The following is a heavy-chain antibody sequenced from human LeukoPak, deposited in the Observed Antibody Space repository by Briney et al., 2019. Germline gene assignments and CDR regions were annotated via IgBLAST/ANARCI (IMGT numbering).Heavy chain of an antibody. CDR1: GGSIISSSHY. J-gene: IGHJ6*02. D-gene: IGHD2-21*02. CDR3: ARLTEAYEVAYCHYYGMDV. Sequence: SETLSLTCTVSGGSIISSSHYWGWVRQPPGKGLEWIGSVYYGGTTYYNPSLKSRVTISVDTSKSQFSLKLSSVTAADSAVYYCARLTEAYEVAYCHYYGMDVWGQGTTVTVSS. V-gene: IGHV4-39*01. CDR2: VYYGGTT.